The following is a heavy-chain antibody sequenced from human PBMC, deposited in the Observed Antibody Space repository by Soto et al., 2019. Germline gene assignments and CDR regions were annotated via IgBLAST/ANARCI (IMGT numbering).Heavy chain of an antibody. Sequence: GGSLRLSCAASGFTFSSYGMHWVRQAPGKGLEWVAVIWYDGSNKYYAGSVKGRFTISRDNSKNTLYLQMNSLRAEDTAVYYCARDQRSGYDYGYYYYGMDVWGQGTTVTVSS. V-gene: IGHV3-33*01. D-gene: IGHD5-12*01. CDR3: ARDQRSGYDYGYYYYGMDV. CDR1: GFTFSSYG. CDR2: IWYDGSNK. J-gene: IGHJ6*02.